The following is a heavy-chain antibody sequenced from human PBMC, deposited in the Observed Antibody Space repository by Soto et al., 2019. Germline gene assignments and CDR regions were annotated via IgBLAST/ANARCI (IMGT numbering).Heavy chain of an antibody. CDR3: ARSRYGSGSYFDY. Sequence: VASVKVSCKXSGGTFSSYAISWVRQAPGQGLEWMGGIIPIFGTANYAQKFQGRVTITADESTSTAYMELSSLRSEDTAVYYCARSRYGSGSYFDYWGQGTLVTVSS. CDR2: IIPIFGTA. J-gene: IGHJ4*02. CDR1: GGTFSSYA. D-gene: IGHD3-10*01. V-gene: IGHV1-69*13.